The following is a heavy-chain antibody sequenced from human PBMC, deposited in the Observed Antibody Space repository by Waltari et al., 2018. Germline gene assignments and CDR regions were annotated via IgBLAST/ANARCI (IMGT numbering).Heavy chain of an antibody. D-gene: IGHD1-7*01. CDR2: ISPIFGTA. Sequence: QVQLVQSGAEVKKPGSSVKVSCKASGGTFSSYAISWVRQAPGQGLEWMGGISPIFGTANYAQKVQGRGTITADESTSTAYMELSSLRSEDTAVYYCARGPIPLYNWNYVTPFDYWGQGTLVTVSS. V-gene: IGHV1-69*01. CDR3: ARGPIPLYNWNYVTPFDY. J-gene: IGHJ4*02. CDR1: GGTFSSYA.